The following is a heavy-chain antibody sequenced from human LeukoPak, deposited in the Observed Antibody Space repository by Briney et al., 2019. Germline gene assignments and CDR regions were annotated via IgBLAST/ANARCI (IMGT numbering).Heavy chain of an antibody. Sequence: PGRSLRLSCAASGFTFSSYGMHWVRQAPGKGLEWVAVISYDGSNKYYADSVKGRFTISRDNSKNTLYLQMNSLRAEDTAVYYCAKEVYSYGYSTSAFDIWGQGTMVTVSS. V-gene: IGHV3-30*18. CDR3: AKEVYSYGYSTSAFDI. CDR2: ISYDGSNK. J-gene: IGHJ3*02. D-gene: IGHD5-18*01. CDR1: GFTFSSYG.